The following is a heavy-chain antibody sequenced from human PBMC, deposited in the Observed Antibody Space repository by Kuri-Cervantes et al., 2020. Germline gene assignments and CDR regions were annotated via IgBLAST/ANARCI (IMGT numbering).Heavy chain of an antibody. V-gene: IGHV3-30*03. CDR2: ISYDGSNK. CDR3: AREGSTVTTGYYYYGMDV. CDR1: GFTFSSYG. Sequence: LSLTCAASGFTFSSYGMHWVRQAPGKGLEWVAVISYDGSNKYYADSVKGRFTISRDNSKNTLYLQMNSLRAEDTAVYYCAREGSTVTTGYYYYGMDVWGQGTTVTVSS. D-gene: IGHD4-17*01. J-gene: IGHJ6*02.